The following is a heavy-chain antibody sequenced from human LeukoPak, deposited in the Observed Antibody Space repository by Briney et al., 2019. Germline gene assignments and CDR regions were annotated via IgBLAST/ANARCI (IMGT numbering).Heavy chain of an antibody. V-gene: IGHV3-7*01. CDR1: GFTFSSYW. J-gene: IGHJ3*02. Sequence: PGGSLRLSCAASGFTFSSYWMSWVRQAPGKGLEWVANIKQDGSEKQYVDSVKGRFAISRDNAENSLYLQMNSLKAEDTAVYYCARDGPDYGYAFDIWGQGTMVTVSS. CDR2: IKQDGSEK. CDR3: ARDGPDYGYAFDI. D-gene: IGHD4-17*01.